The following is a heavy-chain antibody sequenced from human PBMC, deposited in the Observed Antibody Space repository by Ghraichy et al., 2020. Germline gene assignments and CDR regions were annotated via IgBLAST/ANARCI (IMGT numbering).Heavy chain of an antibody. Sequence: GGSLRLSCSASGFTFGDYAMAWFRQAPGKGLEWVGFIRNKPDGGTTNYAASVRGRFTISRDDSNSIAYLQMNSLKNEDTAVYYCTRDRLLDYWGQGTLVTVSS. CDR1: GFTFGDYA. V-gene: IGHV3-49*03. CDR2: IRNKPDGGTT. J-gene: IGHJ4*02. CDR3: TRDRLLDY.